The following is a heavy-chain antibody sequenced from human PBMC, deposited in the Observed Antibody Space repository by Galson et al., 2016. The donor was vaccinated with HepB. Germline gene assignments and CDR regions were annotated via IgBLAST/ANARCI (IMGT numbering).Heavy chain of an antibody. J-gene: IGHJ5*02. CDR3: ARYSGSDYGRFDP. Sequence: TLSLTCIVSGDSITRGGYYWSWIRQHPGKGLEWIGHISYSGSASYNPSLKSRIIISLDTSKNQFTLKMTSLTAADAAVYFCARYSGSDYGRFDPWGQGTVVTVSS. V-gene: IGHV4-31*03. CDR1: GDSITRGGYY. D-gene: IGHD1-26*01. CDR2: ISYSGSA.